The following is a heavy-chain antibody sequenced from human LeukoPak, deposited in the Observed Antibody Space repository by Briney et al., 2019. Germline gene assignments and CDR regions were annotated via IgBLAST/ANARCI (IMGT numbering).Heavy chain of an antibody. Sequence: GASVKVSCKASGYTFASYHITWVRQAPGQGLEWMGWITPYNGNTNYAQKFRGRVTMAADTSTNTVYLELRSLRSDDTAVYYCASPSNCGGDCSSNGMGVWGQGTTVTVSS. CDR1: GYTFASYH. CDR2: ITPYNGNT. D-gene: IGHD2-21*02. J-gene: IGHJ6*02. V-gene: IGHV1-18*01. CDR3: ASPSNCGGDCSSNGMGV.